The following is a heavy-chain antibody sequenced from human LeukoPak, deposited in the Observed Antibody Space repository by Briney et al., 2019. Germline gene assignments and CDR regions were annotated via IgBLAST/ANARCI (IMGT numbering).Heavy chain of an antibody. J-gene: IGHJ4*02. CDR2: ISYDGSNK. Sequence: GGSLRLSCAASGFTFSNNWMHWVRQAPGKGLEWVAVISYDGSNKYYADSVKGRFTISRDNSKNTLYLQMNSLRAEDTAVYYCARPKGLYYFDYWGQGTLVTVSS. V-gene: IGHV3-30-3*01. CDR3: ARPKGLYYFDY. D-gene: IGHD3-16*01. CDR1: GFTFSNNW.